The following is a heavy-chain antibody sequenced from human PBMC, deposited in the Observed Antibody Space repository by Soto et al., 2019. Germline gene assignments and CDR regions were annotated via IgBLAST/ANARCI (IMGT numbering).Heavy chain of an antibody. V-gene: IGHV4-34*01. CDR2: INHSGST. CDR3: ARGGFKDTAMVTRRLGMDV. J-gene: IGHJ6*02. CDR1: GGSFSGYY. Sequence: SETLSLTCAVYGGSFSGYYWSWIRQPPGKGLEWIGEINHSGSTNYNPSLKSRVTISVDTSKNQFSLKLSSVTAADTAVYYCARGGFKDTAMVTRRLGMDVWGQGTTVTVSS. D-gene: IGHD5-18*01.